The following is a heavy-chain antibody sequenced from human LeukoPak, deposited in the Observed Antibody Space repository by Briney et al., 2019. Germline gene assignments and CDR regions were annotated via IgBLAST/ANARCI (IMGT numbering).Heavy chain of an antibody. CDR1: GFTFSSYG. V-gene: IGHV3-33*01. J-gene: IGHJ3*02. Sequence: GGSLRLSCAASGFTFSSYGMHRVRQAPGKGLEWVAVIWYDGSNKYYADSVKGRFTISRDNSKNTLYLQMNSLRAEDTAVYYCARDFSAFDIWGQGTMVTVSS. CDR2: IWYDGSNK. D-gene: IGHD3-3*01. CDR3: ARDFSAFDI.